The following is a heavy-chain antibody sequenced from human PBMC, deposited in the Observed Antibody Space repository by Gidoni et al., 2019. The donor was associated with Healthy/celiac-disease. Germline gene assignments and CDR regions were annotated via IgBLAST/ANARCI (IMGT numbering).Heavy chain of an antibody. CDR3: ARGGVRYCGGDCYYYGMDV. Sequence: QVQLVQSGAEVKKPGASVKVSCKASGGTFSSYAISWVRQAPGQGLEWMGGIIPIFGTANYAQKFPGRVTITADESTSTSYMELSSLRSEDTAVYYCARGGVRYCGGDCYYYGMDVWGQGTTVTVSS. V-gene: IGHV1-69*01. CDR2: IIPIFGTA. D-gene: IGHD2-21*01. J-gene: IGHJ6*02. CDR1: GGTFSSYA.